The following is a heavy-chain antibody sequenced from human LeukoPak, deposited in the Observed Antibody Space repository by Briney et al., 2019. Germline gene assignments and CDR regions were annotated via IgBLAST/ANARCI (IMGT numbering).Heavy chain of an antibody. J-gene: IGHJ4*02. CDR2: IKQDGSEK. CDR3: AKDLFACSSTSCYSQSH. V-gene: IGHV3-7*03. CDR1: GFTFSSYW. D-gene: IGHD2-2*01. Sequence: SRGSLRLSCAASGFTFSSYWMSWVRQAPGKGLEWVANIKQDGSEKYYVDSVKGRFTISRDNSKHTLYLQMNSLRAEDTAVYYCAKDLFACSSTSCYSQSHWGQGTLVTVSS.